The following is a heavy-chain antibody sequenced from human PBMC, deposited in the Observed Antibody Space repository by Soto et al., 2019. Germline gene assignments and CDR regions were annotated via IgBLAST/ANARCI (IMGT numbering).Heavy chain of an antibody. J-gene: IGHJ6*02. CDR2: ISFDGRNK. D-gene: IGHD3-22*01. Sequence: QVQLVESGGGVVQPGRSLRLSCAASRFAFSSYGVHWVRQAPGKGLEWVAVISFDGRNKYYADTVKGRFTISRDNSKNTIYLQMNSLRAEDTAVYYCARDGSHYDGIGNYYYYGMDVWGQGTTVTVSS. CDR1: RFAFSSYG. CDR3: ARDGSHYDGIGNYYYYGMDV. V-gene: IGHV3-30*04.